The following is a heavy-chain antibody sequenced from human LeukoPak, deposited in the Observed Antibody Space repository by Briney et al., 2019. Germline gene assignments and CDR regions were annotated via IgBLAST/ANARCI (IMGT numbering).Heavy chain of an antibody. CDR2: INTNSGGT. CDR1: GYTCTVYY. V-gene: IGHV1-2*02. J-gene: IGHJ4*02. D-gene: IGHD7-27*01. CDR3: ARGILGKNY. Sequence: ASVKLSCKSSGYTCTVYYIHWIRLAPGQGLEWMGWINTNSGGTNYAQKFQGTVSMTRDTSISTAYMELSRLRGDDTAVYYCARGILGKNYWGQGTLVTVSS.